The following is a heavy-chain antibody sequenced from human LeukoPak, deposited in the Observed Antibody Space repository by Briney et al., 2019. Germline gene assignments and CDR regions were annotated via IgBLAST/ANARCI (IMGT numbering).Heavy chain of an antibody. V-gene: IGHV1-2*02. D-gene: IGHD6-13*01. CDR2: INPNSGGT. J-gene: IGHJ4*02. CDR3: ARGLRGSSWYDY. Sequence: ASVKVSCKASGYTFTGYYMHWVRQAPGQGLEWMGWINPNSGGTNYAQKFQGRVTMTRNTSISTAYMELSSLRSEDTAVYYCARGLRGSSWYDYWGQGTLVTVSS. CDR1: GYTFTGYY.